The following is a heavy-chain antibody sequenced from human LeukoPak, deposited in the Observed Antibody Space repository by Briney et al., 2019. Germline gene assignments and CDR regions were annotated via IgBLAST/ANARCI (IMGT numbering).Heavy chain of an antibody. CDR2: ISGSATTM. V-gene: IGHV3-48*01. Sequence: GGSLRLSCAASGFTFSNYNMNWVRQSPGKGLEWLSYISGSATTMYSADSVKGRFIISRDNAKNSLYLQMNSLRAEDTAIYFCARGYYNWGQGTLVTVSS. J-gene: IGHJ4*02. CDR3: ARGYYN. D-gene: IGHD2/OR15-2a*01. CDR1: GFTFSNYN.